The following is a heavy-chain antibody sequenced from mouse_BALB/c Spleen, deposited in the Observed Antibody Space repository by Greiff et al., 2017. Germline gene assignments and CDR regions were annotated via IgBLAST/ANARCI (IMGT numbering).Heavy chain of an antibody. D-gene: IGHD2-4*01. CDR2: IYPGDGDT. CDR1: GYAFSSYW. Sequence: VQLQESGAELVRPGSSVKISCKASGYAFSSYWMNWVKQRPGQGLEWIGQIYPGDGDTNYNGKFKGKATLTADKSSSTAYMQLSSLTSEDSAVYFCARSYDHEDWGQGTSVTVSS. CDR3: ARSYDHED. J-gene: IGHJ4*01. V-gene: IGHV1-80*01.